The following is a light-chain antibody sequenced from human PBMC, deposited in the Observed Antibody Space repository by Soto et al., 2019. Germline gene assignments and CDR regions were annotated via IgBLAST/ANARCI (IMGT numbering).Light chain of an antibody. CDR2: GAS. Sequence: DIVLTQSPGTVALSSGGRAILSCSASRTVNNNYLAWCQQKPGQAPRLLIYGASRRATGIPDRFSGSGSGTDFTLTISSLEPEDFAVYYCQQYGSSPQTFGQGTKGDIK. CDR3: QQYGSSPQT. J-gene: IGKJ1*01. V-gene: IGKV3-20*01. CDR1: RTVNNNY.